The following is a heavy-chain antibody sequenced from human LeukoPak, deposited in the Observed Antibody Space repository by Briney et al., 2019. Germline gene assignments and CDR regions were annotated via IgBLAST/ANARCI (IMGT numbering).Heavy chain of an antibody. Sequence: ASVKVSCKASGYTFTSYGISWVRQAPGQGLEWMGWISAYNGNTNYAQKLQGRVTMTTDTSTSTAYMELRSLRSDDTAVYYCARLVSRGTYLYYFDYWGQGTLVTVSS. J-gene: IGHJ4*02. CDR1: GYTFTSYG. D-gene: IGHD1-26*01. V-gene: IGHV1-18*01. CDR2: ISAYNGNT. CDR3: ARLVSRGTYLYYFDY.